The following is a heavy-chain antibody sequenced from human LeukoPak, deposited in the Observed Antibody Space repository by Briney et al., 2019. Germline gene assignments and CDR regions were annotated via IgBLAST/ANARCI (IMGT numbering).Heavy chain of an antibody. J-gene: IGHJ4*02. Sequence: PGGSLRLSCAASGFTFSSYAMHWVRQAPGKGLGWVAVISYDGSNKYYADSVKGRFTISRDNSKNTLYLQMNSLRAEDTAVYYCARDSSGYYYGGYFDYWGQGTRVTVSS. CDR1: GFTFSSYA. CDR3: ARDSSGYYYGGYFDY. V-gene: IGHV3-30-3*01. CDR2: ISYDGSNK. D-gene: IGHD3-22*01.